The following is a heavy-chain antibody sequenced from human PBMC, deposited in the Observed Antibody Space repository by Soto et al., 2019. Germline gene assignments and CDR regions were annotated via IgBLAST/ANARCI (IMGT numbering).Heavy chain of an antibody. CDR2: INSDGSTT. CDR1: GFTFRNYW. J-gene: IGHJ4*02. CDR3: ARSSYDSSGYSKDYDF. V-gene: IGHV3-74*01. Sequence: GGALRLSCAAPGFTFRNYWIHWVPPAPGMRLVWFSRINSDGSTTSYADSVKGRFTISRDNANNTLSLQMNSLRAEDTAVYFCARSSYDSSGYSKDYDFWGLGTLVTVSS. D-gene: IGHD3-22*01.